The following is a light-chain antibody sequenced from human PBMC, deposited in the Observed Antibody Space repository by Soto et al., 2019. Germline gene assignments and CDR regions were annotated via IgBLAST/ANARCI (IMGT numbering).Light chain of an antibody. Sequence: DIQMTQSPSSLSSSVGDRVILTCRASQSISSYLNWYKQKPGKAPKLLIYAGSSLQSGVPSRFSGSGSGTDYTLTISSLEPEDFETYYCQQSYSTPLTFGGGTKVEIK. CDR1: QSISSY. CDR2: AGS. J-gene: IGKJ4*01. V-gene: IGKV1-39*01. CDR3: QQSYSTPLT.